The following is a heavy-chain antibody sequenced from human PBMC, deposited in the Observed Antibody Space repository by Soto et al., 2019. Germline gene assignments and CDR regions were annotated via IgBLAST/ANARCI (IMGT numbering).Heavy chain of an antibody. CDR3: ARDRDYYGSGNYYNRIDF. CDR1: GGTFRSTS. Sequence: QVQLVQSGAEVKKPGSSVQVSCKASGGTFRSTSISWVRQAPGQGLEWMGGIIPIFGTANYAQKFQGRVTITADESTSTAYMELSRLRSDDTAVYYCARDRDYYGSGNYYNRIDFWGQGTLDSVSS. J-gene: IGHJ4*02. CDR2: IIPIFGTA. D-gene: IGHD3-10*01. V-gene: IGHV1-69*01.